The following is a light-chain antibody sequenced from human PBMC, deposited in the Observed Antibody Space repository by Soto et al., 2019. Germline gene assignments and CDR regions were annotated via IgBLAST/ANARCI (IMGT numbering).Light chain of an antibody. V-gene: IGKV3-20*01. CDR2: GAS. CDR1: QSVSSSY. J-gene: IGKJ1*01. CDR3: QQLRT. Sequence: IVLTQYPGTLSLSPGEGATLSCRASQSVSSSYLAWYQQKPGQAPRLLIYGASSRATGIPDRFSGSGSGTDFTLTNSRLEPEDFAVYYCQQLRTFGQGTKVEI.